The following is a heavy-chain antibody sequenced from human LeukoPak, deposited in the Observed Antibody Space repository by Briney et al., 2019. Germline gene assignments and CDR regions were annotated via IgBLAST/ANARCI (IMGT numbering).Heavy chain of an antibody. D-gene: IGHD4-17*01. Sequence: PGGSLRLSCAASGFTFDDYGMSWVRQAPGKGLEWVSGINWNGGSTGYADSVKGRFTISRDNAKNSLYLQMNSLRAEDTALYYCARPDVGDYGDPPGYWGQGTLVTVSS. V-gene: IGHV3-20*04. CDR3: ARPDVGDYGDPPGY. CDR1: GFTFDDYG. CDR2: INWNGGST. J-gene: IGHJ4*02.